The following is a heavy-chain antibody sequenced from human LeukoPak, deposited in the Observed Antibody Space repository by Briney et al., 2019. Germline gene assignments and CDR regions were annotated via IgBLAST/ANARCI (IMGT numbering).Heavy chain of an antibody. Sequence: KPSETLSLTCTVPGGSISSYYWSWIRQPAGKGLEWIGRIYTSGSTNYNPSLKSRVTMSVDTSKNQFSLKLSSVTAADTAVYYCARDLRNPQLYGSGFAPWGQGTLVTVSS. J-gene: IGHJ5*02. D-gene: IGHD3-10*01. CDR1: GGSISSYY. V-gene: IGHV4-4*07. CDR2: IYTSGST. CDR3: ARDLRNPQLYGSGFAP.